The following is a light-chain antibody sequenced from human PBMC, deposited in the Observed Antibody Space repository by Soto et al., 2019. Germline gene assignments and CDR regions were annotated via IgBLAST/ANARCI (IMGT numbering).Light chain of an antibody. Sequence: EIVLAQSPDTLSLSPGERATLSCRTSQSMSTNYLAWYQQKSGQPPRLLIYGPSIRATGIPDRFSGSGSGTDFTLTISRLEPEDFAVYYCHQYDSSPLTFGGGAKVEIK. CDR2: GPS. CDR3: HQYDSSPLT. J-gene: IGKJ4*01. V-gene: IGKV3-20*01. CDR1: QSMSTNY.